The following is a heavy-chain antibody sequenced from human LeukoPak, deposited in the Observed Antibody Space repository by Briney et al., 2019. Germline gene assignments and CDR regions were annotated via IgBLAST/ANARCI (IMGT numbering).Heavy chain of an antibody. D-gene: IGHD1-14*01. CDR1: GYTFTDYY. V-gene: IGHV1-2*02. CDR3: VCAAIAIPGHPTQGY. J-gene: IGHJ4*02. Sequence: AASVKVSCKASGYTFTDYYLHWVRQAPGQGLEWMGWINPNSGDTNSAQAFQGRVTMTRDTSISTAYMELSRLGSDDTAVYYCVCAAIAIPGHPTQGYWGQGSLVTVSS. CDR2: INPNSGDT.